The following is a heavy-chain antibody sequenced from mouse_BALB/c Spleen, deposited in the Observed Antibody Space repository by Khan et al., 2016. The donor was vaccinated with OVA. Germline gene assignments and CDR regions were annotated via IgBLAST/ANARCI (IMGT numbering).Heavy chain of an antibody. J-gene: IGHJ4*01. D-gene: IGHD2-14*01. CDR2: ISSTGST. Sequence: VHLQQSGPGLVKPSQSLSLTCTVTGYSITSDYAWNWIRQFPGNKLEWMGYISSTGSTSNHPSLKSRISITRDTSKNQFFLQLKSVTTEDTATYYCARSLYYSYGYALDCWGRGTSVTVSS. V-gene: IGHV3-2*02. CDR1: GYSITSDYA. CDR3: ARSLYYSYGYALDC.